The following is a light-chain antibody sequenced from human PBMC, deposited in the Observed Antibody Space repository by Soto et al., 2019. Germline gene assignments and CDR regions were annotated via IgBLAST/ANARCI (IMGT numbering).Light chain of an antibody. Sequence: QSVLTQPASVSGSPGPSITISCTGTSSDVGGYNYVSWYQQHPGKAPKLMIYEVSNRPSGVSNRFSGSKSGNTASLTISGLQAEDEADYYCSSYTSSSTRMFGGGTELTV. CDR1: SSDVGGYNY. J-gene: IGLJ3*02. V-gene: IGLV2-14*01. CDR3: SSYTSSSTRM. CDR2: EVS.